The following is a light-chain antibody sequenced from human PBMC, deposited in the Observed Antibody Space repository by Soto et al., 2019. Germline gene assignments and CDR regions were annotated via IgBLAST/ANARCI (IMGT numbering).Light chain of an antibody. J-gene: IGKJ2*01. CDR3: QQYSSYPYT. Sequence: DIPMTQSPSTLSASVGDRVTITCRASQSISSWLAWYQQKPGRAPKLLIYKASSLASGVPSGFSGTESGTEFTLTISGLQPDDFATYYCQQYSSYPYTFGQGTKLEIK. V-gene: IGKV1-5*03. CDR2: KAS. CDR1: QSISSW.